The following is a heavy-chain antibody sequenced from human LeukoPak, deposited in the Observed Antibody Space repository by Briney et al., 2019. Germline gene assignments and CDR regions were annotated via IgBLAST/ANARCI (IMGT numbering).Heavy chain of an antibody. Sequence: ASVKVSCKDSGGTFSSYAISWVRQAPGQGLEWMGRIIPIFGTANNAQKFQGRVTITTDESTGTAYMELSSLRSEDTAVYYCARGLTTFGGVSGVFDYWGQGTLVTVSS. V-gene: IGHV1-69*05. CDR1: GGTFSSYA. CDR2: IIPIFGTA. J-gene: IGHJ4*02. D-gene: IGHD3-16*01. CDR3: ARGLTTFGGVSGVFDY.